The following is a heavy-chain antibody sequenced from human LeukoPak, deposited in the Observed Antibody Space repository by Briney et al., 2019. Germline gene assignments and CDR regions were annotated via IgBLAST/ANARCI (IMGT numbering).Heavy chain of an antibody. V-gene: IGHV1-69*13. Sequence: ASVKVSCKASGGTFSSYAISWVRQAPEQGLEWMGGIIPIFGTANYAQKLQGRVTITADESTSTAYMELSSLRSEDTAVYYCAREDCSSTSCHHYNWFDPWGQGILVTVSS. J-gene: IGHJ5*02. CDR1: GGTFSSYA. CDR2: IIPIFGTA. CDR3: AREDCSSTSCHHYNWFDP. D-gene: IGHD2-2*01.